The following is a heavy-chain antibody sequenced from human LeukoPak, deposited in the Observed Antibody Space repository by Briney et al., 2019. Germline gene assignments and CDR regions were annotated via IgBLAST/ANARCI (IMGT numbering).Heavy chain of an antibody. D-gene: IGHD6-19*01. Sequence: PGGALRLSCAASGFTFSTYWMTWVRQAPGKGREGVANINQVGSDKYYVDSVKGRFTISRDNAKNSLYLQMNSLRAEDTAVYYCARGPTLIGVTGTWPLDCWGQGTLVIVSS. J-gene: IGHJ4*02. CDR3: ARGPTLIGVTGTWPLDC. CDR2: INQVGSDK. V-gene: IGHV3-7*01. CDR1: GFTFSTYW.